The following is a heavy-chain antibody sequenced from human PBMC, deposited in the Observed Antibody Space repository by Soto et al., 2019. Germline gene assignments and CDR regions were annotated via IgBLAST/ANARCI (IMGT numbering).Heavy chain of an antibody. V-gene: IGHV3-11*06. CDR1: GFTFSDYY. CDR3: ARDLNCGGDCYEYGMDV. Sequence: XGSLRLSCSASGFTFSDYYMSWIRQAPGKGLEWVSYISSSSSYTNYADSVKGRFTISRDNAKNSLYLQMNSLRAEDTAVYYCARDLNCGGDCYEYGMDVWGQGTTVTVSS. D-gene: IGHD2-21*02. CDR2: ISSSSSYT. J-gene: IGHJ6*02.